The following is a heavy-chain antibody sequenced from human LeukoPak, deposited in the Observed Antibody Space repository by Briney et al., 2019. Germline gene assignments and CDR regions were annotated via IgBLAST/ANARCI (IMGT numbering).Heavy chain of an antibody. Sequence: PSETLSLTCTVSVDSISTYYWSWIRQPPGKGLEWIGYVYYSGSTNYSPSLKSRVAMSMDTSKNQFFLELRSVTAADTAVYYCVRHTWFGTRHWFDPWGQGILVTVSS. CDR1: VDSISTYY. J-gene: IGHJ5*02. V-gene: IGHV4-59*08. CDR3: VRHTWFGTRHWFDP. D-gene: IGHD3-10*01. CDR2: VYYSGST.